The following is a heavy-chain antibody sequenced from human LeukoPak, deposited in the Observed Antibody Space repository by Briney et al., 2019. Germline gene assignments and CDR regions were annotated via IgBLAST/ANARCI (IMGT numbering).Heavy chain of an antibody. V-gene: IGHV4-31*03. CDR2: IYYSGST. J-gene: IGHJ4*02. CDR3: ARDSSGIASPGTH. D-gene: IGHD6-13*01. Sequence: SQTLSLTCTVSGGSISSGGYYWSWIRQHPGKGLEWIGYIYYSGSTYYNPSLKSRVTISVDTSKNQFSLKLSSVTAADTAVYYCARDSSGIASPGTHWGQGTLVTVSS. CDR1: GGSISSGGYY.